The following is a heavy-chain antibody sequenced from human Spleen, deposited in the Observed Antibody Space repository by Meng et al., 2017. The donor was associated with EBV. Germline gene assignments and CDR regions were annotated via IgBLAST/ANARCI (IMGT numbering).Heavy chain of an antibody. Sequence: QVQLQESGPGLVKPSETXSLTCAVYGESFSGYYWSWNRQPPGKGLEWIGEIKQSGSTNYNPSLKSRVTISLDTSKNQFSLKLSSVTAADTAVYYCARRRSSNWATVLRYWGQGTLVTVSS. J-gene: IGHJ4*02. CDR3: ARRRSSNWATVLRY. CDR2: IKQSGST. V-gene: IGHV4-34*01. CDR1: GESFSGYY. D-gene: IGHD6-13*01.